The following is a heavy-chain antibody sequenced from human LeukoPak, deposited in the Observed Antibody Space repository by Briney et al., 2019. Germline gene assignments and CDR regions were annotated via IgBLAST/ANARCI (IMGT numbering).Heavy chain of an antibody. CDR2: ISGSGGST. V-gene: IGHV3-23*01. CDR1: GGSFSGYY. CDR3: VGGDY. J-gene: IGHJ4*02. Sequence: ETLSLTCAVYGGSFSGYYWSWVRQAPGKGLEWVSAISGSGGSTYYADSVKGRFTISRDNSKNTLYLQMNSLRAEDTAVYYCVGGDYWGQGTLVTVSS.